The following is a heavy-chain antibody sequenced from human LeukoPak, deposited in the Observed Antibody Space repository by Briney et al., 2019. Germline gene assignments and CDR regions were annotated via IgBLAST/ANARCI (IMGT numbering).Heavy chain of an antibody. CDR1: GFTFSSYW. V-gene: IGHV3-7*03. Sequence: GGSLRLSCAASGFTFSSYWMSWVRQAPGKGLEWVANIKQDGSEKYYVDSVKGRFTISRDNAKNSLYLQMNSLRAEDTAVYYCAKDSNLIAVAGTFDYWGQGTLVTVSS. D-gene: IGHD6-19*01. CDR2: IKQDGSEK. J-gene: IGHJ4*02. CDR3: AKDSNLIAVAGTFDY.